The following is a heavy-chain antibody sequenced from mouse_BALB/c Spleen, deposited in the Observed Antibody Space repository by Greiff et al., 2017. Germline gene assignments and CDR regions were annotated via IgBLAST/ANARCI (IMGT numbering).Heavy chain of an antibody. CDR1: GFTFSSYY. V-gene: IGHV5-6-2*01. CDR3: ARHISFITTVVAPFAY. J-gene: IGHJ3*01. Sequence: DVKLVESGGGLVKLGGSLKLSCAASGFTFSSYYMSWVRQTPEKRLELVAAINSNGGSTYYPDTVKGRFTISRDNAKNTLYLQMSSLKSEDTALYYCARHISFITTVVAPFAYWGQGTLVTVSA. D-gene: IGHD1-1*01. CDR2: INSNGGST.